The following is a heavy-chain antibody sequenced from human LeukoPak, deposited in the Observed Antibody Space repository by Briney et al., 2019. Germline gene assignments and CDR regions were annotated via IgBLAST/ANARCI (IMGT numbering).Heavy chain of an antibody. V-gene: IGHV1-69*13. J-gene: IGHJ4*02. D-gene: IGHD3-9*01. CDR2: IIPIFGTA. Sequence: SVKVSCKASGGTFSSYAISWVRQAPGQGLEWMGGIIPIFGTANYAQKFQGSVTITADESTSTAYMELSSLRSEDTAVYYCAIPNYDILTGPDLYYFDYWGQGTLVTVSS. CDR3: AIPNYDILTGPDLYYFDY. CDR1: GGTFSSYA.